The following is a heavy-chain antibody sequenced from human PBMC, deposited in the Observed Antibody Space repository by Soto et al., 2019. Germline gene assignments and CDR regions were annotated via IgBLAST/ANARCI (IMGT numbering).Heavy chain of an antibody. V-gene: IGHV4-34*01. CDR1: GDSIRTYY. Sequence: SETLSLTCTVSGDSIRTYYWTWIRPPPGKGLEWIGEINHVGGTNYNPSLKSRVTMSVDTSQNQFSLRLISVTAADTAMYFCVRIRYQLPSSVLWLDPWGQGTPVTVS. CDR3: VRIRYQLPSSVLWLDP. J-gene: IGHJ5*02. D-gene: IGHD3-16*01. CDR2: INHVGGT.